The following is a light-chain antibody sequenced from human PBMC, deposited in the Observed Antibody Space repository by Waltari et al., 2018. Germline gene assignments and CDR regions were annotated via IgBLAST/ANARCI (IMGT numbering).Light chain of an antibody. CDR2: AAS. CDR3: QQYWSYPIT. Sequence: DIQMTQSPSSLSASVGHKVTITCRASQGITDHLAWFQLKRGKAPKSLIYAASRLQSGVPSKFSGSGSGTDFTLTINSLQPEDFATYYCQQYWSYPITFAQGTRLEIE. J-gene: IGKJ5*01. V-gene: IGKV1-16*02. CDR1: QGITDH.